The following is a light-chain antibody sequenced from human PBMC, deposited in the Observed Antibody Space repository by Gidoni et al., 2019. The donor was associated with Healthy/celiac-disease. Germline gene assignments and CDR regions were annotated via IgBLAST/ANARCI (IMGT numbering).Light chain of an antibody. J-gene: IGKJ2*01. CDR3: MQALQTPRT. CDR2: LGS. Sequence: DIVMTQSPLSLPVTPGEPASISCRSSQSLLHSNGYNYLDWYLQKPGKSPQLLIDLGSNRASGVPDRFSGSGSGTDFTLKISRVEAEDVGVYYCMQALQTPRTFGQGTKLEIK. CDR1: QSLLHSNGYNY. V-gene: IGKV2-28*01.